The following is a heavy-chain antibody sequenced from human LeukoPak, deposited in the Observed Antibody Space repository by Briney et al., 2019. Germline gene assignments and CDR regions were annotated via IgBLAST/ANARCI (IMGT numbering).Heavy chain of an antibody. D-gene: IGHD5-18*01. CDR1: GFTFSSYG. CDR3: AKSWEYSYGPKRFDY. CDR2: ISYDGSNK. V-gene: IGHV3-30*18. Sequence: GRSLRLSCAASGFTFSSYGMHWVRQAPGKGLEWVAVISYDGSNKYYADSVKGRFTISRDNSKNTLYLKTNSLRAEDTAVYYCAKSWEYSYGPKRFDYWGQGTLVTVSS. J-gene: IGHJ4*02.